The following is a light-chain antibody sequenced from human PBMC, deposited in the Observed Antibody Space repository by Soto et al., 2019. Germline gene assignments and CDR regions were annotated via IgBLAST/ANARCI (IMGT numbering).Light chain of an antibody. CDR2: DVS. CDR1: QDVNKF. V-gene: IGKV1-33*01. J-gene: IGKJ3*01. CDR3: HQYDSLPFS. Sequence: DIHMTQSPSSLAASIGDRVTITCQASQDVNKFLSWYQQKSGKAPKLLIYDVSNLETGVPSRFSGSGSVTHFTFTINSLQPEDVATYYCHQYDSLPFSFGPGTKADIK.